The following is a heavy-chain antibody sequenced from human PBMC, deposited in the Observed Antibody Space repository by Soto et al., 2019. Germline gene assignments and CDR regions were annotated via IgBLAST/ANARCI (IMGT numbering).Heavy chain of an antibody. CDR2: IYYSGST. J-gene: IGHJ6*02. CDR3: ARRVRDTMVRGVIIDYGMDV. V-gene: IGHV4-39*01. CDR1: GGSISGSSYY. D-gene: IGHD3-10*01. Sequence: SETLSLTCTVSGGSISGSSYYWGWIRQPPGKGLEWIGSIYYSGSTYYNPSLKSRVTISVDTSKNQFSLKLSSVTAADTAVYYCARRVRDTMVRGVIIDYGMDVWGQGTTVTVSS.